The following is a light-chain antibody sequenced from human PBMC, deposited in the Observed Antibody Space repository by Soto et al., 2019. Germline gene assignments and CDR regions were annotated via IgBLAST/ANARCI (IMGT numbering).Light chain of an antibody. CDR3: QQFKSGTWT. CDR1: QSISSW. CDR2: DAS. J-gene: IGKJ1*01. Sequence: DIQMTQSPSTLSASVGDRVTITCRASQSISSWLAWYQQKPGKAPKLLIYDASSLESGVPSRFSGSGSGTEFTLTISSLQPEDFATYFCQQFKSGTWTFGQGTKVDIK. V-gene: IGKV1-5*01.